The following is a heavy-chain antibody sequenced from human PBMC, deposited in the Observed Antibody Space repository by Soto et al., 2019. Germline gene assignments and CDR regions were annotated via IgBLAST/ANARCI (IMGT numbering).Heavy chain of an antibody. Sequence: SETLSLTCTVSGYSISSGSYWAWIRQPPGKGPEWIASIYHGGTTFYNPSLKSRITISVDTSNNQFSLKLTSVTAADTAVYYCARVLKVVDYYDSSGYYYYYGMDVWGQGTTVTVSS. CDR1: GYSISSGSY. CDR3: ARVLKVVDYYDSSGYYYYYGMDV. J-gene: IGHJ6*02. CDR2: IYHGGTT. D-gene: IGHD3-22*01. V-gene: IGHV4-38-2*02.